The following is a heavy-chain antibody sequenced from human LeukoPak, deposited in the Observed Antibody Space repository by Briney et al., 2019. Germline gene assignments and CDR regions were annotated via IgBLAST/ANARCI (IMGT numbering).Heavy chain of an antibody. V-gene: IGHV1-2*02. CDR2: INPNSGGT. D-gene: IGHD1-26*01. CDR3: ARDAGGSYSFDY. J-gene: IGHJ4*02. Sequence: ASVKVSCRASGGTFSSYAISWVRQAPGQGLEWMGWINPNSGGTNYAQKFQGRVTMTRDTSISTAYMELSRLRSDDTAVYYCARDAGGSYSFDYWGQGTLVTVSS. CDR1: GGTFSSYA.